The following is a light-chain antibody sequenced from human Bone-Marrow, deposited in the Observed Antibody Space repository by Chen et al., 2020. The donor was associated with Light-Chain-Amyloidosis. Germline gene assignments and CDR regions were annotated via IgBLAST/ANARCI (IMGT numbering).Light chain of an antibody. CDR3: QQYNNWPRT. CDR1: QSVSSN. Sequence: EIVMTQSPATLSVYPGERATLSCRASQSVSSNLAWYQQKPGQAPRLLIYGASTRATGIPARFSGSGSGTEFTLTISSLQSEDFAVYYCQQYNNWPRTFGLGTKLEIK. CDR2: GAS. V-gene: IGKV3-15*01. J-gene: IGKJ2*01.